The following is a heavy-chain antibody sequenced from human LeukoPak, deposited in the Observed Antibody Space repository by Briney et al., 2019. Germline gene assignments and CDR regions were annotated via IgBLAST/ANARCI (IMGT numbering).Heavy chain of an antibody. CDR3: ARVASCDGGTCYYLDY. CDR2: IYTGGDI. CDR1: GFSVNTKF. D-gene: IGHD2-21*01. Sequence: GGSLRLSCVASGFSVNTKFVSWVRQAPGKGLEWVSVIYTGGDIYYSDSVKGRFTISRDNSKNTVFLQMNSLRVEDTAMYYCARVASCDGGTCYYLDYWGQGTLVSVSS. J-gene: IGHJ4*02. V-gene: IGHV3-53*01.